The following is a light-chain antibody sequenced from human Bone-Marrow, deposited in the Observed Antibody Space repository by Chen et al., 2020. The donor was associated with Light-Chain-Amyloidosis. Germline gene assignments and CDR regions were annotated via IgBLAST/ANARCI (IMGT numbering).Light chain of an antibody. Sequence: SYELTQPPSVSVSPGQTARITCSGDDLPTKYAYWYQQKPGQAPVLVIHRDTERPSGISERFSCSSSGTTATLTISGVQAEDEADYHCQSADCSGTYEVIFGGGTKLTVL. J-gene: IGLJ2*01. CDR3: QSADCSGTYEVI. CDR2: RDT. V-gene: IGLV3-25*03. CDR1: DLPTKY.